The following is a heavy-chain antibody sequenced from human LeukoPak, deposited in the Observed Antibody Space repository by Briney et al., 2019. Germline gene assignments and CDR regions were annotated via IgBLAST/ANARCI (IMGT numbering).Heavy chain of an antibody. CDR2: INPSGGST. D-gene: IGHD3-22*01. CDR3: ARYHYYYYYMDV. J-gene: IGHJ6*03. CDR1: GYTFTSYY. V-gene: IGHV1-46*01. Sequence: ASVTVSCKASGYTFTSYYMHWVRQAPGQGLEWMGIINPSGGSTSYAQKFQGRVTMTRGMSTSTVYMELSSLRSEDTAVYYCARYHYYYYYMDVWGKGTTVTVSS.